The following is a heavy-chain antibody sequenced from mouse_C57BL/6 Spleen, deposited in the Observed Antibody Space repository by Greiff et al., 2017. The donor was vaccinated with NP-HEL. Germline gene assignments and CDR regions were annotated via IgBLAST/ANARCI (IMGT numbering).Heavy chain of an antibody. CDR1: GYTFTDSE. CDR2: IDPETGGT. V-gene: IGHV1-15*01. Sequence: QVHVKQSGAELVRPGASVTLSCKASGYTFTDSEMHWVKQTPVHGLEWIGAIDPETGGTAYNQKFKGKAILTADKSSSTAYMELRSLTSEDAAVYYCTRGDGYYGCYWYFDVWGTGTTVTVSS. CDR3: TRGDGYYGCYWYFDV. J-gene: IGHJ1*03. D-gene: IGHD2-3*01.